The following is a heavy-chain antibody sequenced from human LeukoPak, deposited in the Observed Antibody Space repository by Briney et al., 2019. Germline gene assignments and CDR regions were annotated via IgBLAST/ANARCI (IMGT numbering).Heavy chain of an antibody. D-gene: IGHD3-16*02. CDR3: AKDIVEAGLFFDY. CDR2: ISYDGSNK. V-gene: IGHV3-30-3*01. Sequence: GGSLRLSCAASGFTFSSYAMHWVRQAPGKGLEWVAVISYDGSNKYYADSVKGRFTISRGNSKNTLYLQMNSLRAEDTAVYYCAKDIVEAGLFFDYWGQGTLVTVSS. CDR1: GFTFSSYA. J-gene: IGHJ4*02.